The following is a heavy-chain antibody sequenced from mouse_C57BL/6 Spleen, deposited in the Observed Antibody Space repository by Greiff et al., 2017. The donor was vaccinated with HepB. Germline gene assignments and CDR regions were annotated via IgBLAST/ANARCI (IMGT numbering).Heavy chain of an antibody. CDR1: GYTFTDYN. Sequence: EVQLQQSGPELVKPGASVKIPCKASGYTFTDYNMDWVKQSHGKSLEWIGDINPNNGGTNYNQKFKGKATLTVDKSSSTAYMELRSLTSEDTAVYYCTRMDDRAWFAYWGQGTLVTVSA. V-gene: IGHV1-18*01. CDR3: TRMDDRAWFAY. CDR2: INPNNGGT. J-gene: IGHJ3*01.